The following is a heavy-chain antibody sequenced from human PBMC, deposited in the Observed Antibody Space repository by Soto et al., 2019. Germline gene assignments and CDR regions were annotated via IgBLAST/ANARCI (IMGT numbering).Heavy chain of an antibody. CDR3: AKARSSSWYVNWFGP. J-gene: IGHJ5*02. D-gene: IGHD6-13*01. CDR2: INPRGETR. V-gene: IGHV3-11*04. CDR1: GFTFSDFY. Sequence: SGGSLRLSCAASGFTFSDFYMNWIRQAPGQGLEWLSFINPRGETRYIADSIRGRFTFSRDNSKNTLYLQMNSLRAEDTAVYYCAKARSSSWYVNWFGPWGHLTPFTVCS.